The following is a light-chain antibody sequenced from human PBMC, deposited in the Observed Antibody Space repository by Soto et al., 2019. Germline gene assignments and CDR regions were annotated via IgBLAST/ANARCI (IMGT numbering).Light chain of an antibody. Sequence: EIVMTQSPATLSVSPGERATLSCRASQTIRSNLAWYQQKPGQTPRLLIYGVSTRATGIPARFSGSGSGTEFTLTISSLQSEDFAVYYCQQYNNWPWTFGQGTKVDIK. CDR1: QTIRSN. J-gene: IGKJ1*01. CDR2: GVS. CDR3: QQYNNWPWT. V-gene: IGKV3-15*01.